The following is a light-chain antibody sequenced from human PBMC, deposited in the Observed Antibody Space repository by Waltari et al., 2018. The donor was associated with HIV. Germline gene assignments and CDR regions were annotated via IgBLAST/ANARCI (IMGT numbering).Light chain of an antibody. CDR2: DDR. V-gene: IGLV3-21*02. J-gene: IGLJ2*01. Sequence: SYVVTQTPSVSVAPGQTARITCAGDDIGSESVHWYQQKPGQAPVLVVHDDRDRPSGIPERFTGSNSGNTATLTITRVEAGDEADYYCQVWESGGDIVFFGGGTKLTVL. CDR3: QVWESGGDIVF. CDR1: DIGSES.